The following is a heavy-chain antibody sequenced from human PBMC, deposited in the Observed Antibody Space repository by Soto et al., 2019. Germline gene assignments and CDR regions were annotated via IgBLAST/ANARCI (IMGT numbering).Heavy chain of an antibody. Sequence: QVQLVQSGAEVKKPGASVKVSCKASGYTFTSYGISWVRQAPGQGLEWMGWINTYNGNTNYAQKIKGIVTMTTDTTTSPAYMELRSPRSDAPAACYCARDWFGVDYWGQGTLVTVSS. CDR1: GYTFTSYG. CDR2: INTYNGNT. V-gene: IGHV1-18*01. CDR3: ARDWFGVDY. D-gene: IGHD3-16*01. J-gene: IGHJ4*02.